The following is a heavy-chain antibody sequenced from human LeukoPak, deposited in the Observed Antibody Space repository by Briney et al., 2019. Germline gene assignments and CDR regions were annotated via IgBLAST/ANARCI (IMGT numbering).Heavy chain of an antibody. CDR3: ARERGVGYDFWSGYYTDY. Sequence: PSETLSLTCTVSGYSISSGYYWSWIRQPAGKGLEWIGRIYTSGSTNYNPSLKSRVTISVDTSKNQFSLKLSSVTAADTAVYYCARERGVGYDFWSGYYTDYWGQGTLVTVSS. J-gene: IGHJ4*02. V-gene: IGHV4-61*02. CDR1: GYSISSGYY. D-gene: IGHD3-3*01. CDR2: IYTSGST.